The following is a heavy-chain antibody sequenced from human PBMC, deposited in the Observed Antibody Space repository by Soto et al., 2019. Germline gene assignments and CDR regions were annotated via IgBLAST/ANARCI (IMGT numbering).Heavy chain of an antibody. D-gene: IGHD3-10*01. Sequence: QVQLMQSGAEVKKPGASVKVSCKASGYTFTTYGINWVRQAPGQGLEWMGWISAYNGNTNYAQKLQGRVTMTTDTSTSTAYMELRSLRSDDTAVYYCARGSQDYYGSGTYYGFGHWGQGTLVTVSS. CDR2: ISAYNGNT. V-gene: IGHV1-18*01. CDR1: GYTFTTYG. CDR3: ARGSQDYYGSGTYYGFGH. J-gene: IGHJ5*02.